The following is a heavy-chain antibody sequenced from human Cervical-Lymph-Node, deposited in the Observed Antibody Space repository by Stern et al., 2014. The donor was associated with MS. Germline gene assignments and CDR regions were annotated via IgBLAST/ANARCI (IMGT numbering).Heavy chain of an antibody. D-gene: IGHD5-18*01. CDR2: IDWDDDK. V-gene: IGHV2-70*15. J-gene: IGHJ6*02. CDR3: ARTLRGYSHGYYYHGLDV. Sequence: QVTLKESGPALVKPTQTLTLTCTFSGFSLSTSGMCVSWIRQAPGKALEWLASIDWDDDKNYSTSLKTRLSISKANSKNQVVLTLTNMDTMDTATYYCARTLRGYSHGYYYHGLDVWGQGTTVTVSS. CDR1: GFSLSTSGMC.